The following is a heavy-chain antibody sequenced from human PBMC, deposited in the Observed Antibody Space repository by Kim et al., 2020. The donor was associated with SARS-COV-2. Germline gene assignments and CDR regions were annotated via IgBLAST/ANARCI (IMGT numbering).Heavy chain of an antibody. V-gene: IGHV1-24*01. CDR3: ATIPYLRYYFDY. Sequence: IYAQKFQGRVTMTKDTSTDTAYMELSSLRSEDTAVYYCATIPYLRYYFDYWGQGTLVTVSS. J-gene: IGHJ4*02. D-gene: IGHD4-17*01.